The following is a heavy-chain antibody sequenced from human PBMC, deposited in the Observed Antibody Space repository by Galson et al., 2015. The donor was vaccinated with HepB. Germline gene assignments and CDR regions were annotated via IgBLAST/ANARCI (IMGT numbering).Heavy chain of an antibody. Sequence: SVKVSCKASGYTFTSYGISWVRQAPGQGLEWMGWISAYNGNTNYAQKLQGRVTMTTDTSTSTAYMELRSLRSDDTAVYYCARELQTYYYDSSGYYYGAAFGYWGQGTLVTVSS. J-gene: IGHJ4*02. CDR3: ARELQTYYYDSSGYYYGAAFGY. V-gene: IGHV1-18*04. CDR1: GYTFTSYG. D-gene: IGHD3-22*01. CDR2: ISAYNGNT.